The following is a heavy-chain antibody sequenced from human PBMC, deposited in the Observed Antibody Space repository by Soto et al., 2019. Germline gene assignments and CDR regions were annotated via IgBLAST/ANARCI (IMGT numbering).Heavy chain of an antibody. J-gene: IGHJ6*02. CDR1: GGSITNYY. D-gene: IGHD3-10*01. Sequence: QVQLQESGPGLVKPSETLSLTCTVSGGSITNYYCSWFRQPPGKGLEWLGYIQYSGYSAYNLSLKRRVPMSMETSKTPFSLMLESVTATDTAVDYCARHGFGSLHGLVDVWGQGPTVIVS. V-gene: IGHV4-59*08. CDR3: ARHGFGSLHGLVDV. CDR2: IQYSGYS.